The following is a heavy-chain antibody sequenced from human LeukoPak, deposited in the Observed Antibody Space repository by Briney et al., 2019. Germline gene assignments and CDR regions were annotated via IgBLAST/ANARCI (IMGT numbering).Heavy chain of an antibody. CDR3: AREGFSFDY. V-gene: IGHV3-48*01. Sequence: GGSLRLSCAASGFTFSSYNMNWVRQAPGKGLEWVSYISSSYDTIYYADSVKGRFTISRDNAKNSLYLQMNSLRAEDTAVYYCAREGFSFDYWGQGTLVTVSS. CDR1: GFTFSSYN. J-gene: IGHJ4*02. CDR2: ISSSYDTI.